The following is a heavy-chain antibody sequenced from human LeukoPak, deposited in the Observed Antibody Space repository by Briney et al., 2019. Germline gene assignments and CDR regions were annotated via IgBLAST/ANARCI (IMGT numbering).Heavy chain of an antibody. CDR3: ARGRGSGYGHFGY. D-gene: IGHD5-12*01. Sequence: SETLSLTCTVSGNSISSGYYWDWIRQPPGKGLEWIGSMYHSGNTYYNPSLKSRVTISVDTSKNQFSLKLGSVTAADTAVYTCARGRGSGYGHFGYLGQGTLVTASS. CDR1: GNSISSGYY. J-gene: IGHJ4*02. CDR2: MYHSGNT. V-gene: IGHV4-38-2*02.